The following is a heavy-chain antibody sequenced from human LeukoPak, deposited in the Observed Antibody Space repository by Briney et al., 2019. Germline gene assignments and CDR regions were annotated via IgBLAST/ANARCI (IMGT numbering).Heavy chain of an antibody. V-gene: IGHV3-23*01. Sequence: GGSLRLSCSASGFTFTNYAMSWVRQASGKGLEWVSSISGSSGSTYYAASVRGRFTISRDNSKNTLSLQMNSLRGEDTALYYCTKGVNSGSIDYWGQGTLVTVSS. J-gene: IGHJ4*02. D-gene: IGHD6-19*01. CDR3: TKGVNSGSIDY. CDR2: ISGSSGST. CDR1: GFTFTNYA.